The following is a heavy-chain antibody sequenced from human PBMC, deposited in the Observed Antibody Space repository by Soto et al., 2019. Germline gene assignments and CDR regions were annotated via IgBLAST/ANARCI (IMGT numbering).Heavy chain of an antibody. Sequence: PSETLSLTCTVSGGSISTSSYHWAWIRQPPGKGLEWIASIYYSGSTYYNPSLKGRATISVDTSKNQFSLKLTSVTAADTAVYYCAREYESSPTDWGQGTLVTVS. V-gene: IGHV4-39*02. D-gene: IGHD6-13*01. CDR2: IYYSGST. J-gene: IGHJ4*02. CDR3: AREYESSPTD. CDR1: GGSISTSSYH.